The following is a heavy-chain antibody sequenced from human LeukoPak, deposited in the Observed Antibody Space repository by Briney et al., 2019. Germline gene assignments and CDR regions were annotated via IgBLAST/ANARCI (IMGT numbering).Heavy chain of an antibody. J-gene: IGHJ4*02. V-gene: IGHV1-2*04. CDR2: INPNSGGT. CDR1: GYTFTGYY. CDR3: ARDSSVVVVISTYDY. D-gene: IGHD3-22*01. Sequence: GASVKVSCKASGYTFTGYYMHWVRQAPGQGLEWMGWINPNSGGTNYAQKFQGWVTMTRDTSISTAYMELSRLRSDDTAVYYCARDSSVVVVISTYDYWGQGTLVTVSS.